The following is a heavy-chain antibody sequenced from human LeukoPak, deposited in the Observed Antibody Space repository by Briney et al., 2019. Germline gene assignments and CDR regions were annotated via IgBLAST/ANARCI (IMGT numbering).Heavy chain of an antibody. J-gene: IGHJ6*03. V-gene: IGHV3-23*01. CDR3: ARGSRTIVTTKFARGHYMDV. D-gene: IGHD5-12*01. CDR2: ISRSGDNA. Sequence: PGGTLRLSCEASGFAFSSFGMNWVRQAPGKGLEWVSAISRSGDNAYYADSVKGRFTISRDNSKNTLYLQMNSLRAEDTAVYYSARGSRTIVTTKFARGHYMDVWGKGTTVTVSS. CDR1: GFAFSSFG.